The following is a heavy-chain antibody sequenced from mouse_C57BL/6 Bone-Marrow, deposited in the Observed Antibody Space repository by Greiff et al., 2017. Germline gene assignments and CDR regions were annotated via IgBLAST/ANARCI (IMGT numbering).Heavy chain of an antibody. D-gene: IGHD5-1-1*01. Sequence: QVQLKESGAELARPGASVKLSCKASGYTFTSYGISWVKQSTGQGLAWIGEIYPRSGNTYYNEKFKGKATLTVDKSSSTAYMELSSLTSEDSAVYVCDREEKYSDSRSYCDVGDTGKAVTVTS. CDR2: IYPRSGNT. CDR3: DREEKYSDSRSYCDV. CDR1: GYTFTSYG. J-gene: IGHJ1*03. V-gene: IGHV1-81*01.